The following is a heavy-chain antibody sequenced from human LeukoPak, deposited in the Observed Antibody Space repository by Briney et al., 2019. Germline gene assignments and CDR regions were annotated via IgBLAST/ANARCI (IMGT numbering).Heavy chain of an antibody. J-gene: IGHJ4*02. Sequence: ASVKVSCKASGYSFSSYGISWVRQPPGQGLEWMGWISAYNGNTNYAQKLQGRVTMTTDTSTSTAYMELRSLRSDDTAVYYCARGGWQQLALDYWGQGTLVTVSS. CDR2: ISAYNGNT. D-gene: IGHD6-13*01. CDR3: ARGGWQQLALDY. CDR1: GYSFSSYG. V-gene: IGHV1-18*01.